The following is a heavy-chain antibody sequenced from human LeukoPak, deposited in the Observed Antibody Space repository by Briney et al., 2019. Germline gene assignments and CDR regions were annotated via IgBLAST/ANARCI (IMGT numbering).Heavy chain of an antibody. CDR3: AKDSAFYYIDV. Sequence: GRSLRLSCAASGFNFSSYAMHWVGQAPGKGLEWVAFIRYDGSNKYYADSVKGRFTISRDNSKNTLYLQMNSLKGDDTAVYYCAKDSAFYYIDVWGKGTTVIISS. J-gene: IGHJ6*03. CDR1: GFNFSSYA. D-gene: IGHD3-10*01. CDR2: IRYDGSNK. V-gene: IGHV3-30*02.